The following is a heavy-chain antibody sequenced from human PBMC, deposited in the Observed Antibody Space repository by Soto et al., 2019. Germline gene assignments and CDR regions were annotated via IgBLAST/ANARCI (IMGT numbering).Heavy chain of an antibody. J-gene: IGHJ4*02. CDR3: ARSYDSSGYYVFDY. V-gene: IGHV4-39*01. D-gene: IGHD3-22*01. CDR2: IYYRGST. Sequence: PSETLSLTCTVSGGSISSGSYYWGWIRQPPGKGLEWIGSIYYRGSTYYNPSLKSRVTISVDTSKNQFSLNLSSVTAADTAVYYCARSYDSSGYYVFDYWGQGTLVTVSS. CDR1: GGSISSGSYY.